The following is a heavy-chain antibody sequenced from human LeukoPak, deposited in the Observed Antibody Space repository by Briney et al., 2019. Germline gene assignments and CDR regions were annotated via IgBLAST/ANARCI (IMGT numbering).Heavy chain of an antibody. Sequence: GGSLRLSCVASGFTFSNYGMNWVRQAPGKGLEWVSSISSSSSYIYYADSVKGRFTISRDNAKNSLYLQMNSLRAEDTAVYYCARERLLWFGELSGPDAFDIWGQGTMVTVSS. CDR1: GFTFSNYG. D-gene: IGHD3-10*01. CDR3: ARERLLWFGELSGPDAFDI. V-gene: IGHV3-21*01. CDR2: ISSSSSYI. J-gene: IGHJ3*02.